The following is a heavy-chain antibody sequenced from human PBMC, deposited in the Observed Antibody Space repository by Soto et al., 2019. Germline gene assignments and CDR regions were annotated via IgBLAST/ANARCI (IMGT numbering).Heavy chain of an antibody. J-gene: IGHJ6*02. CDR1: GFTFSSYS. CDR3: ARDEAAAGAFGPYYYYGMDV. CDR2: ISSSSSTI. D-gene: IGHD6-13*01. V-gene: IGHV3-48*02. Sequence: EVQLVESGGGLVQPGGSLRLSCAASGFTFSSYSMNWVRQAPGKGPEWVSYISSSSSTIYYADSVKGRFTISRDNAKNSLYLQMNSLRDEDTAVYYCARDEAAAGAFGPYYYYGMDVWGQGTTVTVSS.